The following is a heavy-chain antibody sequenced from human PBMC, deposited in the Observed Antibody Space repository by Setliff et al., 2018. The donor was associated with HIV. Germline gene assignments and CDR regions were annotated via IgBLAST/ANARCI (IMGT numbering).Heavy chain of an antibody. CDR2: INWDSSRI. Sequence: PGGSLRLSCATSGFNFEDYAMHWVRQAPGKGLEWLSSINWDSSRIDYIESVKGRFTVSRDNNKESVYLRMNSLRPEDTAVYYCAREGFDPITGYREYFQHWGQGTPVTVSS. V-gene: IGHV3-43D*04. CDR3: AREGFDPITGYREYFQH. D-gene: IGHD3-9*01. CDR1: GFNFEDYA. J-gene: IGHJ1*01.